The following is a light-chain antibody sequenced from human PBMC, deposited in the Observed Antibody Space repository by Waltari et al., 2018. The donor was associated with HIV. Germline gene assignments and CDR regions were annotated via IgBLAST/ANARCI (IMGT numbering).Light chain of an antibody. CDR2: SAS. J-gene: IGKJ1*01. Sequence: EIVMTQSPATLSVSPGERVTLSCRASQSVGSNFAWYQQKPGRAPSLLVYSASTRATGIPARFSGSGSGTEFTLTISSLQSEDFAVYYCQQYINWPPWSFGQGTKVEIK. CDR1: QSVGSN. CDR3: QQYINWPPWS. V-gene: IGKV3-15*01.